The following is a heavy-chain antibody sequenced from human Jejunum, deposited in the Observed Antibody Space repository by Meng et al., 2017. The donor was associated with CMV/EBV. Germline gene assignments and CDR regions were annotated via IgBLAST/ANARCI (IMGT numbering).Heavy chain of an antibody. V-gene: IGHV3-69-1*02. D-gene: IGHD4-23*01. J-gene: IGHJ4*02. CDR2: ISSSDSI. CDR3: ATDDYGGNPAY. CDR1: GFSVNSNF. Sequence: CAGSGFSVNSNFMNWVRQAPGKGLEWVSYISSSDSIYYADSVKGRFTISRDNAKNSLYLQMNSLRAEDTALYYCATDDYGGNPAYWGQGTLVTVSS.